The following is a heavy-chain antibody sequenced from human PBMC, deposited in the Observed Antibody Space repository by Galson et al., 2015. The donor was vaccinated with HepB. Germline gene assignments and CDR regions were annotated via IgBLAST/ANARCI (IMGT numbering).Heavy chain of an antibody. J-gene: IGHJ4*02. CDR1: GYTFTGYY. CDR2: INPNSGGT. D-gene: IGHD2-8*02. CDR3: ARDIELLVPGAGY. V-gene: IGHV1-2*02. Sequence: SVKVSCKASGYTFTGYYMHWVRQAPGQGLEWMGWINPNSGGTNYAQKFQGRVTMTRDTSISTAYMELSRLRSDDTAVYYCARDIELLVPGAGYWGQGTLVTVSS.